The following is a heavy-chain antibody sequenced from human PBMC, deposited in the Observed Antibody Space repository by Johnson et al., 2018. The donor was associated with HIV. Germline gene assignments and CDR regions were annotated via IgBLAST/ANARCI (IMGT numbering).Heavy chain of an antibody. CDR2: IYSGGST. D-gene: IGHD2-2*01. CDR3: ARGRSSNRPSDLGSGAFDI. J-gene: IGHJ3*02. V-gene: IGHV3-66*02. Sequence: MLLVESGGGLVQPGGSLRVSCAASGFTVSSNYMSWVRQAPGKGLEWVSVIYSGGSTYYADSVKGRFSISRDNSEHTVYLQMNSLRAEDTAVYYCARGRSSNRPSDLGSGAFDIWGQGTMVTVSS. CDR1: GFTVSSNY.